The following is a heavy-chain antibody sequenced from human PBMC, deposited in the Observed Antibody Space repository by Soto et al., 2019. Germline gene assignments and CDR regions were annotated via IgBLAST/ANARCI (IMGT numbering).Heavy chain of an antibody. CDR2: TSAYNGNT. Sequence: QVQLVQSGAEVKKPGASVKVSCKASGYTFTSYGISWVRQAPGQGLEWMGWTSAYNGNTNYAQKLQGRVTMTTDTSTSTAYMELRSLRSDDTAVYYCARDGYYYDSSAPTLTYYYYGMDVWGQGTTVTVSS. V-gene: IGHV1-18*01. D-gene: IGHD3-22*01. J-gene: IGHJ6*02. CDR3: ARDGYYYDSSAPTLTYYYYGMDV. CDR1: GYTFTSYG.